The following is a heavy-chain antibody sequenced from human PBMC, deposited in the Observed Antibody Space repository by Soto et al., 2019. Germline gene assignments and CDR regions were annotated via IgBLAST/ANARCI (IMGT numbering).Heavy chain of an antibody. CDR3: AREKATVTTHDYYYYMDV. V-gene: IGHV1-18*01. Sequence: QVRLVQSGAEVKKPGASVKVSCKASGYTFTSYGISWVRQAPGQGLEWMGWISAYNGNTNYAQKLQGRVTRTTDTSKSPAYMELRSLRSDDTAVYYCAREKATVTTHDYYYYMDVWGKGTTVTVSS. D-gene: IGHD4-17*01. J-gene: IGHJ6*03. CDR1: GYTFTSYG. CDR2: ISAYNGNT.